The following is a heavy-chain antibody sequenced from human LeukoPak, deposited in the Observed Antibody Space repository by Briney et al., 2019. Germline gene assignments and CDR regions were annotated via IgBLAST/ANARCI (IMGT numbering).Heavy chain of an antibody. D-gene: IGHD4-11*01. CDR1: GYTLTSYD. CDR3: ARGIGDYSNYDLWFDP. Sequence: GASVKVSCKASGYTLTSYDINWVRQATGQGLEWMGWMNPNSGNTGYAQKFQGRVTITRNTSISTAYMELSSLRSEDTAVYYCARGIGDYSNYDLWFDPWGQGTLVTVSS. V-gene: IGHV1-8*01. J-gene: IGHJ5*02. CDR2: MNPNSGNT.